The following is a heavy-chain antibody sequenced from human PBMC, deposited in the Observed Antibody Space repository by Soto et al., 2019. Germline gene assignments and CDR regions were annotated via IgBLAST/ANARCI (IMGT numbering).Heavy chain of an antibody. V-gene: IGHV1-8*01. Sequence: ASVKVSCKASGYTFTSYDINWVRQATGQGLEWMGWMNPNSGNTGYAQKFQGRVTMTRNTSISTAYMELSSLRSEDTAVYYCARWGYDSSGYYAYYYYGMDVWGQGTTVTVS. CDR1: GYTFTSYD. CDR2: MNPNSGNT. D-gene: IGHD3-22*01. CDR3: ARWGYDSSGYYAYYYYGMDV. J-gene: IGHJ6*02.